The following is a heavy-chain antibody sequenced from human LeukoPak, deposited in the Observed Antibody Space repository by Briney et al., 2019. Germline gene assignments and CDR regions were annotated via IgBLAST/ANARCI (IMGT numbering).Heavy chain of an antibody. V-gene: IGHV3-23*01. D-gene: IGHD3-10*01. J-gene: IGHJ4*02. Sequence: GGSLRLACAASGFTFSSYAMSWVRQAPGKGLEWVSAISGSGGSTYYADSVKGRFTISRDNSKNTLYLQMNSLRAEDTAVYYCAKWDYYGSGGLDYWGQGTLVTVSS. CDR2: ISGSGGST. CDR1: GFTFSSYA. CDR3: AKWDYYGSGGLDY.